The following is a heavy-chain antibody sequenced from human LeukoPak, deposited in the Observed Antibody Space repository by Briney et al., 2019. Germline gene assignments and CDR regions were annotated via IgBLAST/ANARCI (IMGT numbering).Heavy chain of an antibody. CDR2: IDHTGST. CDR3: AKSHDPIRSGWYLLY. D-gene: IGHD6-19*01. J-gene: IGHJ4*02. V-gene: IGHV4-34*01. Sequence: SETLSLTCPVYGGSFTPNYYTCIRQPPGKGLEWIGEIDHTGSTNYNPSLKSRVTISVDTSLRVNSVTAADTAVYYCAKSHDPIRSGWYLLYWGQGTLVTISS. CDR1: GGSFTPNY.